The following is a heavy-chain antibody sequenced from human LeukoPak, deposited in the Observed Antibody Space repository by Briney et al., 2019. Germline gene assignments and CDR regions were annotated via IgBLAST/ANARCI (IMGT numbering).Heavy chain of an antibody. J-gene: IGHJ6*03. D-gene: IGHD2-8*01. CDR3: ARGGYCTNGVCYRPQHFYYYMDV. CDR1: GASISSSSYC. CDR2: IYQSGTT. V-gene: IGHV4-39*07. Sequence: SETLSLTCTVSGASISSSSYCWGWIRQPPGKGLEWIGSIYQSGTTYYNPSLKSRVTISVDTSKNQFSLKLSSVTAADTAVYYCARGGYCTNGVCYRPQHFYYYMDVWGKGTTVTVSS.